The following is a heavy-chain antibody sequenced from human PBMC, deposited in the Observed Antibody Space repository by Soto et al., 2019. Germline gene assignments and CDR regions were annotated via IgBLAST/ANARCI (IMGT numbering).Heavy chain of an antibody. CDR3: AKGYCSGGSCYSWRYYGMDV. CDR2: ISGSGGST. J-gene: IGHJ6*02. Sequence: PGGSLSLSCAASGFTFSSYAMSWVRQAPGKGLEWVSAISGSGGSTYYADSVKGRFTISRDNSKNTLYLQMNSLRAEDTAVYYCAKGYCSGGSCYSWRYYGMDVWGQGTTVTVSS. CDR1: GFTFSSYA. V-gene: IGHV3-23*01. D-gene: IGHD2-15*01.